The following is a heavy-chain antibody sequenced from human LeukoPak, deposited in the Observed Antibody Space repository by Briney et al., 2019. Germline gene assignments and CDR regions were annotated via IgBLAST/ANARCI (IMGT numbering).Heavy chain of an antibody. J-gene: IGHJ4*02. Sequence: GASVKVSCKASGFTFTSSAMQWVRQARGQRLEWIGWIVVGSGNTNYAQKFQGRVTMTEDTSTDTAYMELSSLRSEDTAVYYCASYDSSGYRWPFDYWGQGTLVTVSS. D-gene: IGHD3-22*01. V-gene: IGHV1-58*02. CDR2: IVVGSGNT. CDR3: ASYDSSGYRWPFDY. CDR1: GFTFTSSA.